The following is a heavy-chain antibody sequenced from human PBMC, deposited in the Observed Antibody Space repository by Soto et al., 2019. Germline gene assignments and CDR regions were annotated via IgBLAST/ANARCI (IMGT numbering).Heavy chain of an antibody. D-gene: IGHD3-10*01. CDR3: ATFSAHGSGSFWFDP. V-gene: IGHV4-31*03. Sequence: QVQLQESSPGVVKPSHTLSLTCTVSGGSISSGGYYWRWIRQHPGKGLEWIGYIYYSGSTYYNPSLKSRVTISVDTSKNQSSLKLSSVTAADTAVYYCATFSAHGSGSFWFDPWGQGTLVTVSS. CDR1: GGSISSGGYY. CDR2: IYYSGST. J-gene: IGHJ5*02.